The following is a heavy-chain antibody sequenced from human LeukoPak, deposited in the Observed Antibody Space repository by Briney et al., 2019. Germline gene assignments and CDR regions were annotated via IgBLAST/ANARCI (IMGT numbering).Heavy chain of an antibody. J-gene: IGHJ4*02. V-gene: IGHV3-33*01. CDR2: IWYDGSNK. D-gene: IGHD6-6*01. CDR1: GFTFSSYG. CDR3: ASGFSSSPYFDY. Sequence: GGSLRLSCAASGFTFSSYGMHWVRQAPGKGLEWVAVIWYDGSNKYYADSVKGRFTISRDNSKNTLYLQMNSLRDEDTAVYYCASGFSSSPYFDYWGQGTLVTVSS.